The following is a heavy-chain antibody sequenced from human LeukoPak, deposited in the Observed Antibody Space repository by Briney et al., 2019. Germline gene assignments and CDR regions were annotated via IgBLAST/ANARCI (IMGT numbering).Heavy chain of an antibody. V-gene: IGHV4-59*12. D-gene: IGHD5-24*01. CDR3: ARSGRWLQFFDY. CDR2: IYYSGST. Sequence: SETLSPTCTVSGGSISSYYWSCIRQPPGRGLGWVGYIYYSGSTTYNTSLKSRVTISVDTSKNQCSLKLNSVSAADTAVYYCARSGRWLQFFDYWGQGTLVTVSS. CDR1: GGSISSYY. J-gene: IGHJ4*02.